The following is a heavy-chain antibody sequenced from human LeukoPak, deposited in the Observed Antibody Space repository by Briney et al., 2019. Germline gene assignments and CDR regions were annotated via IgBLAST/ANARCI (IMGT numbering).Heavy chain of an antibody. CDR1: GGSISSYY. D-gene: IGHD3-10*01. J-gene: IGHJ6*03. Sequence: PSETLSLTCTVSGGSISSYYWSWIRQPPRKGLEWIGYIHYTGSTNYNPSLKSRVTISVDTSKNQFSLKLSSVTAADTAVYYCARKGGGHYMDVWGKGTTVTVSS. V-gene: IGHV4-59*12. CDR3: ARKGGGHYMDV. CDR2: IHYTGST.